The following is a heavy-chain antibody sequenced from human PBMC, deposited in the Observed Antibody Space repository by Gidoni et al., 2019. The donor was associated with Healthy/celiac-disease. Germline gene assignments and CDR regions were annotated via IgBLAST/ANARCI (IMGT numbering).Heavy chain of an antibody. V-gene: IGHV5-51*01. CDR2: IYPGDSCT. Sequence: EVQLVQSGAEVTKPGASLKISCKVSGYSFTSFWIGWFRLMPGKGLEWRGIIYPGDSCTRYSPSFQGQVTISADKSISTAYLQWSSLKASDTAMYYCARFSTYCSSTSCYRDYYYGMDVWGQGTTVTVSS. CDR3: ARFSTYCSSTSCYRDYYYGMDV. CDR1: GYSFTSFW. J-gene: IGHJ6*02. D-gene: IGHD2-2*02.